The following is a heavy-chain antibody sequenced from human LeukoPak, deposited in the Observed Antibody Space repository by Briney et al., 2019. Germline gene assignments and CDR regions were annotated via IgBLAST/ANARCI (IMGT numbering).Heavy chain of an antibody. CDR2: INHSGST. J-gene: IGHJ3*02. Sequence: PSETLSLTCAVYGGSFSGYYWSWLRQPPGKGLEWIGEINHSGSTNYNPSLKSRVTIPVDTSKNQFSLKLSSVTAADTAVYYCASRVSRQQLVLRAFDIWGQGTMVTVSS. CDR1: GGSFSGYY. D-gene: IGHD6-13*01. V-gene: IGHV4-34*01. CDR3: ASRVSRQQLVLRAFDI.